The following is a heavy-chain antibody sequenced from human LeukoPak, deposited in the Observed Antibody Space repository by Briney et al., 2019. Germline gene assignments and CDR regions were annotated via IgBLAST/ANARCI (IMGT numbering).Heavy chain of an antibody. CDR2: IGNDGAAK. J-gene: IGHJ4*02. CDR1: GFTFSSYG. V-gene: IGHV3-30*18. D-gene: IGHD3-10*01. CDR3: AKEEAWGVNAFDY. Sequence: GGSLRLSCAASGFTFSSYGIHWVRQAPGKGLEWVAVIGNDGAAKHYADSVRGRFTISRDNSDNTLHLQMNSLTAEDTAVYYCAKEEAWGVNAFDYWGQGTLVTVSS.